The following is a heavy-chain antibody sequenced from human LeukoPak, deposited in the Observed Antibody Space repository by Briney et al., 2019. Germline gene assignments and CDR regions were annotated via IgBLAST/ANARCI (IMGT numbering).Heavy chain of an antibody. J-gene: IGHJ4*02. CDR1: GFTFSSYG. Sequence: PGGSLRLSCAASGFTFSSYGMSWVRQALGKGLEWVSAISGSGGSTYYADSVKGRFTISRGNSKNTLYLQMNSLRAEDTAVYYCAKDPTWIQLGYFDYWGQGTLVTVSS. V-gene: IGHV3-23*01. D-gene: IGHD5-18*01. CDR3: AKDPTWIQLGYFDY. CDR2: ISGSGGST.